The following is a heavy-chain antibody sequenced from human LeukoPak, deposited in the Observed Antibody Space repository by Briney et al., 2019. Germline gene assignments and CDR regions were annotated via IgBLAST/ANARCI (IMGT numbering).Heavy chain of an antibody. CDR3: ARRSATFYFDY. Sequence: GGSLRLSCAASGLTVSTNYMTWVRQAPGKGLEWVSVIYSGGNAYYAESVKGRFIISRDNSENTLYLQMYSLRAEDTAVYQGARRSATFYFDYWGQGTLVTVSS. CDR2: IYSGGNA. V-gene: IGHV3-66*02. CDR1: GLTVSTNY. D-gene: IGHD3-3*01. J-gene: IGHJ4*02.